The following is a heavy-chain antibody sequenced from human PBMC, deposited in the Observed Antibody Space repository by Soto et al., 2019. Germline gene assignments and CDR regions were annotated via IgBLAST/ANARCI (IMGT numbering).Heavy chain of an antibody. CDR1: GFNFSADW. Sequence: GGSLRLSCAASGFNFSADWVAWVRQAPGKGLEWVAYINQDGSAKNYVDSVKGRFTISRDNAKNSLYLQMNSLRADDTAIYYCVRGPSWGQGTLVTVSS. CDR3: VRGPS. V-gene: IGHV3-7*01. J-gene: IGHJ5*02. CDR2: INQDGSAK.